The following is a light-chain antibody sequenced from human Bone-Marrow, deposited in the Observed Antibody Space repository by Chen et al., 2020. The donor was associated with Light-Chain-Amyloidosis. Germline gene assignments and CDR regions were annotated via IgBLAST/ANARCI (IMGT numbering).Light chain of an antibody. V-gene: IGLV3-25*03. CDR3: QSVETSNTFDVI. CDR2: KEA. J-gene: IGLJ2*01. CDR1: ALPKQN. Sequence: SYELTQPPSVSVSPGQMARITCSADALPKQNTYWYQQRPGQAPILIIYKEAERPSGIPERFSGSSTGTEVTLTISGGQAEDEADYYCQSVETSNTFDVIFGGGTKLTVL.